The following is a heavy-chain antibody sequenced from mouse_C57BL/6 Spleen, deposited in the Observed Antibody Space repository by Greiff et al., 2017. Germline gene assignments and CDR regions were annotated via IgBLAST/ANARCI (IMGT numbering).Heavy chain of an antibody. CDR2: IHPNSGST. J-gene: IGHJ4*01. Sequence: QVQLQQPGAELVKPGASVKLSCKASGYTFTSYWMHWVKQRPGQGLEWIGMIHPNSGSTNYNEKFKSKATLTVDTSSSTAYMQLSSLTSEDSAVYYCARLVYYYGSSEAMDYWGQGTSVTVSS. CDR1: GYTFTSYW. D-gene: IGHD1-1*01. V-gene: IGHV1-64*01. CDR3: ARLVYYYGSSEAMDY.